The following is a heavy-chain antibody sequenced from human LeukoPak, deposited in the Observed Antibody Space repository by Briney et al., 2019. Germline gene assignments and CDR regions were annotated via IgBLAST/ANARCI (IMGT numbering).Heavy chain of an antibody. V-gene: IGHV1-2*04. Sequence: ASVKVSCKASGYTFTSYDINWVRQAPGQGLEWMGWINPNSGGTNYAQKFQGWVTMTRDTSISTAYMELSRLRSDDTAVYYCAREVLRYFDWAYFDYWGQGTLVTVSS. D-gene: IGHD3-9*01. CDR3: AREVLRYFDWAYFDY. J-gene: IGHJ4*02. CDR2: INPNSGGT. CDR1: GYTFTSYD.